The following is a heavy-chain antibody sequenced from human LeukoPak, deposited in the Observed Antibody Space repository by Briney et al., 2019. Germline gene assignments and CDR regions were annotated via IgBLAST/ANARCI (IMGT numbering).Heavy chain of an antibody. V-gene: IGHV4-59*04. D-gene: IGHD3-22*01. CDR2: ISYSGST. J-gene: IGHJ2*01. CDR3: ARHRGRITMIVGNWYFDL. CDR1: DDSLTMYY. Sequence: PSETLSLTCSVSDDSLTMYYWTWLRQPPGKGLEWIGGISYSGSTYYNPSLKSRVTISIDTSKNQFSLKLSSVTAADTAVYYCARHRGRITMIVGNWYFDLWGRGTLVTVSS.